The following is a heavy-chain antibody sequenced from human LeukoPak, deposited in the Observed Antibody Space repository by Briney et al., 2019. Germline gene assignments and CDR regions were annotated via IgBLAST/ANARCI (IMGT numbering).Heavy chain of an antibody. Sequence: SETLSLTCTVSGASISHYYWSWIRQTPEKGLEWMGHIHTSGGSSPYPSLKSRLTMSIDTSRSQFSLKLTSVTAADTAVYFCARLGSYHDFWGQGALVTVSS. J-gene: IGHJ4*02. CDR2: IHTSGGS. D-gene: IGHD1-26*01. CDR1: GASISHYY. CDR3: ARLGSYHDF. V-gene: IGHV4-4*09.